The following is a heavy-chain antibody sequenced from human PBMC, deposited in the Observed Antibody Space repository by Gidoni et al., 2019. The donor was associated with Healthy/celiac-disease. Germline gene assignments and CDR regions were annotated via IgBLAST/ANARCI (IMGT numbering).Heavy chain of an antibody. V-gene: IGHV3-13*01. J-gene: IGHJ4*02. CDR2: IGTAGDT. D-gene: IGHD3-9*01. CDR3: ARDLGDLRYFDWLLRYDY. CDR1: GFTFSSYD. Sequence: EVQLVESGGGLVQPGGSLRLSCAASGFTFSSYDMHWVRQATGKGLEWVSAIGTAGDTYYPGSVKGRFTISRENAKNSLYLQMNSLRAGDTAVYYCARDLGDLRYFDWLLRYDYWGQGTLVTVSS.